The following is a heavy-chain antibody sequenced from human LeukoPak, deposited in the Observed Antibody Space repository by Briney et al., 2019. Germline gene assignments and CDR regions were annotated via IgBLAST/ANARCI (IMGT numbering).Heavy chain of an antibody. Sequence: PSETLSLTCNVSGGSISSYYWSWIRQPPGEGLEWIGYIYYSGSTNYNPSLKSRVTISVDTSKNQFSLKLSSVTAADTAVYYCARGGAVYNWFDPWGQGTLVTVSS. CDR1: GGSISSYY. V-gene: IGHV4-59*01. CDR2: IYYSGST. CDR3: ARGGAVYNWFDP. D-gene: IGHD6-19*01. J-gene: IGHJ5*02.